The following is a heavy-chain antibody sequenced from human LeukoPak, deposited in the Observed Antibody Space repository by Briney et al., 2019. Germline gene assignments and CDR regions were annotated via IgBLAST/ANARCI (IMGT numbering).Heavy chain of an antibody. Sequence: PSETLSLTCTVSGGSISSYYWSWIRQPPGKGLEWIGYIYYSGSTNYNPSLKSRVTISEDTSKNQFSLKLSSVTAADTAVYYCARNRIPYDAFDIWGQGTMVTVSS. CDR1: GGSISSYY. V-gene: IGHV4-59*01. CDR3: ARNRIPYDAFDI. CDR2: IYYSGST. D-gene: IGHD2-2*02. J-gene: IGHJ3*02.